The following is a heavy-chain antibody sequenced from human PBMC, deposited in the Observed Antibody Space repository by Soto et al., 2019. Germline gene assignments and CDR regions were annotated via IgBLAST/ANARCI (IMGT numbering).Heavy chain of an antibody. D-gene: IGHD3-3*01. V-gene: IGHV3-23*01. CDR1: GFTFSSYA. Sequence: EVQLLESGGGLVQPGGSLRLSCAASGFTFSSYAMSWVRQAPGKGLEWVSAISGSGGSTYYADSVKGRFTISRDNSKNTLYLQMNSLRAEDTSVYYCAKVGPTTYYYFWNPDQFYYYYGMDVWGQGTTVTVSS. CDR2: ISGSGGST. J-gene: IGHJ6*01. CDR3: AKVGPTTYYYFWNPDQFYYYYGMDV.